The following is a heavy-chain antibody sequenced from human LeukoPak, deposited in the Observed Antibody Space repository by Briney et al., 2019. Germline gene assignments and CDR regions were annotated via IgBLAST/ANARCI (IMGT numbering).Heavy chain of an antibody. J-gene: IGHJ4*02. CDR1: GGTFSSYA. CDR2: ITTTLGTA. CDR3: ARAPIYYDILTGYYDDTTYFDY. Sequence: SLKVSCKASGGTFSSYAISWVRQAPGQGLEWMGGITTTLGTANYAQKFQGRVTITADESTSTAYMELSSLRSEDTAVYYCARAPIYYDILTGYYDDTTYFDYWGQGTLVTFST. D-gene: IGHD3-9*01. V-gene: IGHV1-69*13.